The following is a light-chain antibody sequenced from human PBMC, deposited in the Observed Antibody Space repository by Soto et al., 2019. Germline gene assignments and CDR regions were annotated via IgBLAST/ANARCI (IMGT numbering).Light chain of an antibody. CDR3: QQYNRLIT. CDR1: QTIDSW. CDR2: DAT. Sequence: DIQMTQSPSTLPASVGDRVTITCRASQTIDSWVAWYQQKPGKAPKLLVYDATSLESGVSSRFSGSGYGTDLTLSINNSQPDDFATYYCQQYNRLITFGQGTRLEIK. J-gene: IGKJ5*01. V-gene: IGKV1-5*01.